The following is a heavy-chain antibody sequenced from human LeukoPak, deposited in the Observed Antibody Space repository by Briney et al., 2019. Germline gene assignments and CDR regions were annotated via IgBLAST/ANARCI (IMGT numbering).Heavy chain of an antibody. CDR1: GFTFRSYW. CDR2: IKSDGSST. J-gene: IGHJ4*02. V-gene: IGHV3-74*01. D-gene: IGHD1-14*01. CDR3: ARDAAGLDY. Sequence: TGGSLRLPCAASGFTFRSYWMHWVRQAPGKGLVWVSRIKSDGSSTTYADSVKGRFTISRDNAKNTLYLQMNSLRGEDTGVYYCARDAAGLDYWGQGTLVTVSS.